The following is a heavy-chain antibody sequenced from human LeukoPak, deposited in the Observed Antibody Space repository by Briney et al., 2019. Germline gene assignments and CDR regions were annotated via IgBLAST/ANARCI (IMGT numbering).Heavy chain of an antibody. CDR1: GFTFSSYA. V-gene: IGHV3-30-3*01. D-gene: IGHD6-19*01. J-gene: IGHJ4*02. Sequence: GGSLRLSCAASGFTFSSYAMHWVRQAPGKGLDWVAVISYDGSNKYYADSVKGRFTISRDNSKNTLYLQMNSLRAEDTAVYYCARVRGWYYFDYWGQGTLVTVSS. CDR3: ARVRGWYYFDY. CDR2: ISYDGSNK.